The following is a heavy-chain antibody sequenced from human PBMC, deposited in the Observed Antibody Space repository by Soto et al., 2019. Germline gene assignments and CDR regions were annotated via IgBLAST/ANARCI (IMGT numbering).Heavy chain of an antibody. J-gene: IGHJ4*02. CDR2: IYYLGST. Sequence: SETLSLTCTVSGASMSEYFWSWIRQSPGKGLEWIGYIYYLGSTDYNPSLKSRVTISVDTSKRQFSLRLTSVTAADTAVYYCARDGYDGPGSPYPPFWGPGTQVTVS. V-gene: IGHV4-59*01. CDR1: GASMSEYF. D-gene: IGHD3-10*01. CDR3: ARDGYDGPGSPYPPF.